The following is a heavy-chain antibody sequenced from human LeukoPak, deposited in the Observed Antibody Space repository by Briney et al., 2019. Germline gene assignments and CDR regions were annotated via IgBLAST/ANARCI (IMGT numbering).Heavy chain of an antibody. Sequence: GGSLRLSCAASGFTFSNAWMSWVRQAPGKGLEWVGRIKSKTDGGTTDYAAPVKGRFTIPRDDSKNTLYLQMNSLKTEDTAVYYCTTDLYDFWSGYSYWGQGTLVTVSS. V-gene: IGHV3-15*01. D-gene: IGHD3-3*01. J-gene: IGHJ4*02. CDR2: IKSKTDGGTT. CDR1: GFTFSNAW. CDR3: TTDLYDFWSGYSY.